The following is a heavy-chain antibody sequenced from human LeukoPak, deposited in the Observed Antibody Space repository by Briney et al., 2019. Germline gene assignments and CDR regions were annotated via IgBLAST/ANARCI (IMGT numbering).Heavy chain of an antibody. CDR2: ISYDGSNI. CDR1: GFTFSSYA. Sequence: GSLRLSCAASGFTFSSYAMHWVRQAPGKGLEWVAVISYDGSNIYYADSVKGRFTISRDNSKNTLYLQMNSLRAEDTAVYYCARGGSYAAGNYRGQGTLVTVSS. V-gene: IGHV3-30-3*01. D-gene: IGHD1-26*01. CDR3: ARGGSYAAGNY. J-gene: IGHJ4*02.